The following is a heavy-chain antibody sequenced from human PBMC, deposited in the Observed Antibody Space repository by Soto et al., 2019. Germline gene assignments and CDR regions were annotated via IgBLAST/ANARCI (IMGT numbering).Heavy chain of an antibody. Sequence: SETLSLTCNVSGGSNSSHYWNWIRQSPGKGLEWIGHIHDSGDTNYNPSLRSRVSISLQTSKKQFSLRVSSLTAADTAVYFCARSTVRHDFDIWGQGTVVTVS. CDR2: IHDSGDT. J-gene: IGHJ3*02. V-gene: IGHV4-59*11. D-gene: IGHD4-4*01. CDR3: ARSTVRHDFDI. CDR1: GGSNSSHY.